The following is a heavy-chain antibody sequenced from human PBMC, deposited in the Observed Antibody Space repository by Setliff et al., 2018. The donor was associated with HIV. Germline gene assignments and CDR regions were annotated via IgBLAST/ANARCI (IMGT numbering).Heavy chain of an antibody. CDR2: ISSSSTI. J-gene: IGHJ4*02. CDR1: GFTFSSYE. Sequence: PGGSLRLSCAASGFTFSSYEMNWVPQAPGKGLEWVSSISSSSTIYYADSVKGRFTISRDNAKNSLYLQMNSLRAEDTAVHYCARAGGSDVVGGTVYYFDYWGQGTLVTVSS. V-gene: IGHV3-48*03. CDR3: ARAGGSDVVGGTVYYFDY. D-gene: IGHD1-26*01.